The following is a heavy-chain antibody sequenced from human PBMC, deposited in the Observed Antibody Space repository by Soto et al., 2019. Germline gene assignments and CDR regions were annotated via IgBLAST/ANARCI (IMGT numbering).Heavy chain of an antibody. J-gene: IGHJ4*02. CDR3: ARAGRNGGYFDY. CDR2: ISAYNGNT. V-gene: IGHV1-18*01. Sequence: ASVKVSCKASGYTFNSYGMSWVRQAPGQGLEWMGWISAYNGNTNYAQKLQGRVTMTTDTSTSTAYMELRSLRSDDTAVYYCARAGRNGGYFDYWGQGTLVTVSS. D-gene: IGHD2-8*01. CDR1: GYTFNSYG.